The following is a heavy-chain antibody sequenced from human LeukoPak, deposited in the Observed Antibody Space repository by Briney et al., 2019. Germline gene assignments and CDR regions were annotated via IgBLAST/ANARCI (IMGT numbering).Heavy chain of an antibody. D-gene: IGHD3-10*01. J-gene: IGHJ4*02. CDR1: SGSINSYY. CDR2: IYYTGNI. Sequence: PSETLSLTCTVSSGSINSYYWSWIRQSPGKGLEWIGYIYYTGNINYNPSLKSRVTISVDTSKNQFSLKVNSVTAAGTAVYYCASSSGSGRSDYWGQGTLVTVSS. V-gene: IGHV4-59*01. CDR3: ASSSGSGRSDY.